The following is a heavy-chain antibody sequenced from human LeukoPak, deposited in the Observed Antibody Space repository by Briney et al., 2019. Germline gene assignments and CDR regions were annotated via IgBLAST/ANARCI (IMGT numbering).Heavy chain of an antibody. CDR2: ISGSGSDT. CDR3: AKDLGGEGGSGFPGY. D-gene: IGHD3-10*01. Sequence: GGSLRLSCAASGXTFASYAMSWVRQVPGKGLEWVSAISGSGSDTYYADSVKGRFTISRDNSKSTLYLQMNSLRAEDTAVYYCAKDLGGEGGSGFPGYWGRGTLVTVSS. CDR1: GXTFASYA. V-gene: IGHV3-23*01. J-gene: IGHJ4*02.